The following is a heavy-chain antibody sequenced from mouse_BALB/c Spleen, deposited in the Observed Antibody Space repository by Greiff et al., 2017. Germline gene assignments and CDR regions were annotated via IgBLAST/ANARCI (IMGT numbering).Heavy chain of an antibody. CDR1: GYTFTSYW. D-gene: IGHD2-3*01. J-gene: IGHJ4*01. CDR2: INPSTGYT. CDR3: ARWLLRGYYAMDY. V-gene: IGHV1-7*01. Sequence: QVQLKESGAELAKPGASVKMSCKASGYTFTSYWMHWVKQRPGQGLEWIGYINPSTGYTEYNQKFKDKATLTADKSSSTAYMQLSSLTSEDSAVYYCARWLLRGYYAMDYWGQGTSVTVSS.